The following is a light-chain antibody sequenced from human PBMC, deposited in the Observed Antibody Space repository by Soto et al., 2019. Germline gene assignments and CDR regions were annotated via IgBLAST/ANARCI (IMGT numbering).Light chain of an antibody. Sequence: QSALTQPASVSGSPGQSITISCSGPTTDIHDFNSISWYQHHPGKAPKLIAYDVTRRPSGVSRRFSGSKSGLTASLTISGLQAEDEADYFCCTEAGNYKVFGIGTKLTVL. CDR3: CTEAGNYKV. CDR2: DVT. CDR1: TTDIHDFNS. J-gene: IGLJ1*01. V-gene: IGLV2-14*01.